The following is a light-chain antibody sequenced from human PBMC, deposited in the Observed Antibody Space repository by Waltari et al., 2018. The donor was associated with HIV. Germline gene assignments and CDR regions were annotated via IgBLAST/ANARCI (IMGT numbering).Light chain of an antibody. Sequence: DIQMTQSPSSLSASVGDRVTITCRASQTISSFLNWYQQKPGKAPNLLIYVVSTLQSGVPSRFSGSGSGTDFTLTISSLQPEDFATYYCQQTHSTPRTFGQGTKVEIK. J-gene: IGKJ1*01. CDR3: QQTHSTPRT. CDR2: VVS. V-gene: IGKV1-39*01. CDR1: QTISSF.